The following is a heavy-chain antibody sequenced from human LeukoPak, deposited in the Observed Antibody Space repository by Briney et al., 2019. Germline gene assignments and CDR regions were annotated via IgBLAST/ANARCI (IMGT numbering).Heavy chain of an antibody. CDR2: IKQDGNEK. Sequence: GGSLRLSCAASGFTFSSYWMSWVRQAPGKGLEWVANIKQDGNEKYYVDSVKGRFTISRDNAKNSLYLQMNSLRVEDTAVYYCASEWRGVTLSYWGRGTLVTVSS. V-gene: IGHV3-7*05. CDR1: GFTFSSYW. D-gene: IGHD2-21*02. J-gene: IGHJ4*02. CDR3: ASEWRGVTLSY.